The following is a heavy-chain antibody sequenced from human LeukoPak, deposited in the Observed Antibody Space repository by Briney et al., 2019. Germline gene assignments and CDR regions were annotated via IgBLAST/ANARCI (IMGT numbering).Heavy chain of an antibody. CDR3: AKGRYDFWSGYLTD. J-gene: IGHJ4*02. CDR1: GFTISTYA. D-gene: IGHD3-3*01. Sequence: QSGGSLRLSCAASGFTISTYAMTWVRQAPGKGLEWVSSITSSGATTYYADSVKGRFTISRDISKNTLYLQMNSLTAEDSAVYYCAKGRYDFWSGYLTDWGQGTLVTVSS. CDR2: ITSSGATT. V-gene: IGHV3-23*01.